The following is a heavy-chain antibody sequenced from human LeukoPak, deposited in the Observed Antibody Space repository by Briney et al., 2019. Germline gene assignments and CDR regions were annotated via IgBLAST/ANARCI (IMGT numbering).Heavy chain of an antibody. V-gene: IGHV1-2*02. CDR2: MNPNSGGT. Sequence: ASVKVSCKASGYTFASYDINWVRQATGQGLEWMGWMNPNSGGTNYAQKFQGRVTMTRDTSISTAYMELSRLRSDDTAVYYCARTRAVADAFDIWGQGTMVTVSS. J-gene: IGHJ3*02. CDR3: ARTRAVADAFDI. D-gene: IGHD6-19*01. CDR1: GYTFASYD.